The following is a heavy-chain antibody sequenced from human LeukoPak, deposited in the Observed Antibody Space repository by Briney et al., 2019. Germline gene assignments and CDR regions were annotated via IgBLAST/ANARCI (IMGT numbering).Heavy chain of an antibody. J-gene: IGHJ4*02. D-gene: IGHD6-19*01. CDR2: ILYDGSDK. CDR1: GLTFKTFG. V-gene: IGHV3-30*03. CDR3: ARAERQWLATDY. Sequence: GGSLRLSCLGSGLTFKTFGMHWVRQAPGKGLEWVAGILYDGSDKFYADSVKGRFTISRDNSKNTLYLQMNSLRAEDTAVYYCARAERQWLATDYWGQGTLVTVSS.